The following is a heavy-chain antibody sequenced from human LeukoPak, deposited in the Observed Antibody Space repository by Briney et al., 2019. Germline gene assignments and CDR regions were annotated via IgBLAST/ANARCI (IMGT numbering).Heavy chain of an antibody. J-gene: IGHJ5*02. V-gene: IGHV1-2*02. Sequence: GGSVKVSCTASGYIFTNYYLHWVRQAPGKGLEWMGSIYRKSSDTDYAHKLKGRVTMSRDKSNNSVYMELNSLRSDDTAVYYCPRARRSTSCYEFDPWGQGTPVTVSS. D-gene: IGHD2-2*01. CDR1: GYIFTNYY. CDR3: PRARRSTSCYEFDP. CDR2: IYRKSSDT.